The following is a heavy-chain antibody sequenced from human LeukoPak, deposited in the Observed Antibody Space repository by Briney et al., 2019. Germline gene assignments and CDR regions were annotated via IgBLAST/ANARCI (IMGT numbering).Heavy chain of an antibody. CDR2: ISGSGGST. V-gene: IGHV3-23*01. J-gene: IGHJ3*02. D-gene: IGHD6-19*01. Sequence: GGSLRLSCAASGFTVSSNYMSWVRQAPGKGLEWVSAISGSGGSTYYADSVKGRFTISRDNSKNTLYQQMNSLRAEDTAVYYCAKLPSGWHDAFDIWGQGTMVTVSS. CDR3: AKLPSGWHDAFDI. CDR1: GFTVSSNY.